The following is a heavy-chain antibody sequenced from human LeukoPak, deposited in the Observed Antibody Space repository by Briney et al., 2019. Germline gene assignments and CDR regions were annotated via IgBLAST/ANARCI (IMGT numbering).Heavy chain of an antibody. CDR3: AKESGDYDSSGYGAFDI. J-gene: IGHJ3*02. V-gene: IGHV3-30*18. CDR2: ISYDGSNK. D-gene: IGHD3-22*01. Sequence: PGGSLRLSCAASGFTFSSYGMHWVRQAPGKGLEWVAVISYDGSNKYYADSVKGRFTISRDKSKNTLYLQMNSLRAEDTAVYYCAKESGDYDSSGYGAFDIWGQGTMVTVSS. CDR1: GFTFSSYG.